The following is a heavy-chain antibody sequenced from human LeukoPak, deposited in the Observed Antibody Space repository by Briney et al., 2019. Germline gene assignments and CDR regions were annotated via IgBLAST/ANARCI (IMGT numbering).Heavy chain of an antibody. D-gene: IGHD6-19*01. V-gene: IGHV4-59*01. CDR1: GGSISSYY. Sequence: SETLSLTCTVSGGSISSYYWSWIRQPPGKGLEWIGYIYYSGSTNYNPSLKSRVTISVDTSKNQFSLKLSSVTAEDTAVYYCARGSGYSSGWYPFWGQGTLVTVSS. CDR2: IYYSGST. J-gene: IGHJ4*02. CDR3: ARGSGYSSGWYPF.